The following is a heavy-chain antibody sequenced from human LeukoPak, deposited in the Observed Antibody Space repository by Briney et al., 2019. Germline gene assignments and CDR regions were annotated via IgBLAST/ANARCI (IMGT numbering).Heavy chain of an antibody. CDR2: IYHNGST. Sequence: SGTLSLTCAASGGSISSSNWWSLVRQPPGKGVEWIGEIYHNGSTNYNPSVKSRVTISVDKSKNQFSLKLSSVTAADTAVYYCARSLTMVRGVSNYYYYGMDVWGKGTTVSVSS. J-gene: IGHJ6*04. CDR3: ARSLTMVRGVSNYYYYGMDV. V-gene: IGHV4-4*02. D-gene: IGHD3-10*01. CDR1: GGSISSSNW.